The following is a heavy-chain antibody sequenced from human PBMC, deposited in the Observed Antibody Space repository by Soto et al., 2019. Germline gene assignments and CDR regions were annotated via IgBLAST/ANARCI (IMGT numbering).Heavy chain of an antibody. CDR2: ISGSGGYK. Sequence: EVRLVESGGGLVKPGGSLRVSCAASGFNFNTYSMNWVRQAPGKGLEWVSFISGSGGYKYYADSVRGRFTISRDNAKKSVYLEMNSLTADDSAVYLCAGERSALPGARDAMDVWGQGTTVTVSS. CDR1: GFNFNTYS. V-gene: IGHV3-21*02. D-gene: IGHD1-26*01. J-gene: IGHJ6*02. CDR3: AGERSALPGARDAMDV.